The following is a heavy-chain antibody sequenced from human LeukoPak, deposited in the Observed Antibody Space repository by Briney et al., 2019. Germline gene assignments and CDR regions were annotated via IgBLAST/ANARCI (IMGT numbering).Heavy chain of an antibody. Sequence: PGGSLRLSCAASGFTFNNYAMSWVRQAPGKGLEWVSAISGRGGATYFADSVKGRFTISRDNSKNTLYLQMHSLRAEDTAVYYCAKALGSIVVTASDYWGQGTLVTVSS. V-gene: IGHV3-23*01. CDR1: GFTFNNYA. CDR3: AKALGSIVVTASDY. CDR2: ISGRGGAT. D-gene: IGHD5-12*01. J-gene: IGHJ4*02.